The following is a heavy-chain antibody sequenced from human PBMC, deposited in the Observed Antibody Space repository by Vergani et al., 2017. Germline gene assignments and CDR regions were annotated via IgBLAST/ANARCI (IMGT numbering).Heavy chain of an antibody. CDR3: AGDTHSWQRADR. V-gene: IGHV4-59*11. D-gene: IGHD6-13*01. J-gene: IGHJ5*02. CDR1: FDSIRNLY. Sequence: QVQLQESGPGLVKSSETLSLTCSVSFDSIRNLYCNWIRQPQGKGLEWIGSIQYSENTNYNPSLKSRVSLSVDTSKSQFSLRLTSGTAADSAIYYCAGDTHSWQRADRGGQGLLVSVSS. CDR2: IQYSENT.